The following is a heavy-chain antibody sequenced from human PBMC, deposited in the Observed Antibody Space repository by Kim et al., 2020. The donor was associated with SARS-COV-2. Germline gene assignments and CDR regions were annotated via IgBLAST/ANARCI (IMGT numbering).Heavy chain of an antibody. CDR2: INAGNGNT. D-gene: IGHD5-18*01. V-gene: IGHV1-3*01. CDR3: AGPALGYSYGNYYYYGMDV. CDR1: GYTFTSYA. J-gene: IGHJ6*02. Sequence: ASVKVSCKASGYTFTSYAMHWVRQAPGQRLEWMGWINAGNGNTKYSQKFQGRVTITRDTSASTAYMELSSLRSEDTAVYYCAGPALGYSYGNYYYYGMDVWGQGTTVTVSS.